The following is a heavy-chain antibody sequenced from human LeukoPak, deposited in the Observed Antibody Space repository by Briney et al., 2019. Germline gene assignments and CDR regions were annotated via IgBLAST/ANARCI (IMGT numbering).Heavy chain of an antibody. CDR1: TLSISNYY. CDR3: TREMASVVTPVSRWLDP. J-gene: IGHJ5*01. D-gene: IGHD4-23*01. V-gene: IGHV4-4*07. Sequence: SETLSLTCSVSTLSISNYYWTWLRQPAGGGLEWIVRLQSTGNNNYNASLKSRVSMSVDTSKNQFSLRLSSVTAADTAVYYCTREMASVVTPVSRWLDPWGQGILVTVSS. CDR2: LQSTGNN.